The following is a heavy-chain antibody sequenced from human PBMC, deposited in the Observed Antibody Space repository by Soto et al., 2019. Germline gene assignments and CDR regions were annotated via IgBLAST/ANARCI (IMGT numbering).Heavy chain of an antibody. V-gene: IGHV3-23*01. Sequence: EVQLLESGGGLVQPGGSLRLSCAASGFTFSSYAMSWVRQAPGKGLEWVSAISGSGGSTYYADSGKGRFTISRDNSKNTLYLQMNSLRAEDTAVYYCAKGTGYSSCWFDYWGQGTLVTVSS. CDR1: GFTFSSYA. CDR2: ISGSGGST. J-gene: IGHJ4*02. D-gene: IGHD6-13*01. CDR3: AKGTGYSSCWFDY.